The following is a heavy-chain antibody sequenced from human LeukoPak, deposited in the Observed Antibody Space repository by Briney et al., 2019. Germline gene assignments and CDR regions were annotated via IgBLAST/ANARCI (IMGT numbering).Heavy chain of an antibody. CDR3: ARDWDSSSWYRGSYYYYGMDV. CDR2: ISAYNGNT. Sequence: ASVTVSCKASGYTFTSYGISWVRQAPGQGLEWMGWISAYNGNTNYAQKLQGRVTMTTDTSTSTAYMELRSLRSDDTAVYYCARDWDSSSWYRGSYYYYGMDVWGQGTTVTVSS. V-gene: IGHV1-18*01. D-gene: IGHD6-13*01. J-gene: IGHJ6*02. CDR1: GYTFTSYG.